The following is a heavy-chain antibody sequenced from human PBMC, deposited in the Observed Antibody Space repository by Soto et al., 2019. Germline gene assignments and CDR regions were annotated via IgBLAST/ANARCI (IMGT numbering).Heavy chain of an antibody. J-gene: IGHJ6*04. CDR1: GGSIISSSYY. D-gene: IGHD3-22*01. V-gene: IGHV4-39*01. Sequence: SQTLSLTCTVSGGSIISSSYYRRWIRQPPGKGLEWIGNVYYGGSTYYNPSLKSRVTISVETSKSQFSLKLSSVTAADTAVYYCAGGDYYHSSGYYFYYYTMDVWGKGTTVTVSS. CDR3: AGGDYYHSSGYYFYYYTMDV. CDR2: VYYGGST.